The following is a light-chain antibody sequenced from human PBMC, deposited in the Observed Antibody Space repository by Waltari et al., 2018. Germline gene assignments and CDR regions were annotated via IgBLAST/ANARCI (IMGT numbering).Light chain of an antibody. CDR1: RSNIGSNP. V-gene: IGLV1-44*01. Sequence: QSVLPQPPSASGTPGQRVTIPCSGSRSNIGSNPVNWYQQLPGTAPKLLIYTNNQRPSGVADRFSGSKSGTSASLAISGLQSEDEADYYCATWDDNLKVVFGGGTKLTVL. CDR3: ATWDDNLKVV. J-gene: IGLJ2*01. CDR2: TNN.